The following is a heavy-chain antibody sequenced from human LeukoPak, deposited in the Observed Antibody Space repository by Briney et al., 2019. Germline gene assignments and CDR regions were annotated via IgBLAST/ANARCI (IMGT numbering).Heavy chain of an antibody. D-gene: IGHD3-10*01. V-gene: IGHV4-34*01. CDR1: GGSFSGYY. J-gene: IGHJ5*02. CDR3: ARGGYYGSGNDFKFDP. Sequence: SETLSLTCAVYGGSFSGYYWSWIRQPPGKGLEWIGEINHSGSTNYNPSLKSRVTISVDTSKNQFSLKLSSVTAADTAVYYCARGGYYGSGNDFKFDPWGQGTLVTVSS. CDR2: INHSGST.